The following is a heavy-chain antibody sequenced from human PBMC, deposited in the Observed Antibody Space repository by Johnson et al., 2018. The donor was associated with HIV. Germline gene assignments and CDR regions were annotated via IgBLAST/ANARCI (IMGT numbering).Heavy chain of an antibody. CDR2: IRYDGSNK. CDR3: ARELVVITADDAFDI. D-gene: IGHD2-21*01. V-gene: IGHV3-30*02. CDR1: GFTFSNYG. J-gene: IGHJ3*02. Sequence: QVQLVESGGGVVQPGGSLRLSCVASGFTFSNYGMHWVRQAPGKGLEWVAFIRYDGSNKYYADSVKGRFTISRDNSKNTLYLQMNSLRAEDTAVYYCARELVVITADDAFDIWGQGTKVTVSS.